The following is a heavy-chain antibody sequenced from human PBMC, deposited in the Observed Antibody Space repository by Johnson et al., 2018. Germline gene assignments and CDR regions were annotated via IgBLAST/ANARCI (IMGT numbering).Heavy chain of an antibody. D-gene: IGHD3-16*01. Sequence: QVQLQESGAEVKKPGSSVKVSCKASGGTFSSYAISWVRQAPGQGLEWMGGIIPIFGTANYAQKFQGRVTMTADESTSTAYMELSNLRSEDTAVYYCASLPQGGGMDGWGQGTTVTASS. CDR2: IIPIFGTA. J-gene: IGHJ6*02. CDR3: ASLPQGGGMDG. CDR1: GGTFSSYA. V-gene: IGHV1-69*01.